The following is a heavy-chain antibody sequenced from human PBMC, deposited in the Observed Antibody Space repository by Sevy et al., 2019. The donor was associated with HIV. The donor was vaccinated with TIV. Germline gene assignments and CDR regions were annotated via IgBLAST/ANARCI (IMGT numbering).Heavy chain of an antibody. CDR3: ARDPGGRYCSSTGCYVYFQH. J-gene: IGHJ1*01. Sequence: SETLSLTCTVSGGSISSYYWSWIRQPPGKGLEWIGYIFNSGNIKYNPSLKSRVTISIDTSKNQFSLKLSSVTAADTAVYYCARDPGGRYCSSTGCYVYFQHWGQGTLVTVSS. V-gene: IGHV4-59*13. D-gene: IGHD2-2*01. CDR1: GGSISSYY. CDR2: IFNSGNI.